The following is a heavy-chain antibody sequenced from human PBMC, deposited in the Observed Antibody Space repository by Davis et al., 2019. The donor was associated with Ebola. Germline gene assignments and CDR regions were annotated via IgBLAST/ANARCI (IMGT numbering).Heavy chain of an antibody. V-gene: IGHV3-64D*06. Sequence: GESLKISCAASGFTFSSYAIHWVRQAPGKGLEHVSTVSANGGSTYDADSVKGRFTVSRDKSKSTVYLQMSSLRTEDTAFYYCVKGRGYSAFDREPFDHWGQGTLVIVSS. CDR2: VSANGGST. J-gene: IGHJ4*02. D-gene: IGHD5-12*01. CDR3: VKGRGYSAFDREPFDH. CDR1: GFTFSSYA.